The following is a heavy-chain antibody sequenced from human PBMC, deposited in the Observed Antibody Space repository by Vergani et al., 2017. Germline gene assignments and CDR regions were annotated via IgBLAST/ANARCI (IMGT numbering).Heavy chain of an antibody. CDR1: GFTFSHYS. CDR2: ISSSSSTI. CDR3: ARGGGLYAGES. J-gene: IGHJ4*02. V-gene: IGHV3-48*01. D-gene: IGHD3-16*01. Sequence: EVQMVESGGGLVKPGGSLRLSCVASGFTFSHYSMNWVRQAPGKGLEWVSYISSSSSTIYYADSVKGRFTISRENAKNSLYLQMKSLRAEDTAVYYCARGGGLYAGESWGQGTLVTVSS.